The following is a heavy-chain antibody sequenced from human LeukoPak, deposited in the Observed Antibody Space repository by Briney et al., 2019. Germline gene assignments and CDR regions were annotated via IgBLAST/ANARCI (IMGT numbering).Heavy chain of an antibody. CDR1: GYTFTGYY. V-gene: IGHV1-2*06. CDR3: ARDHPGDYFVDY. J-gene: IGHJ4*02. D-gene: IGHD4-17*01. CDR2: INPNSGGT. Sequence: ASVKVSCKASGYTFTGYYMHWVRQAPGQGLEWMGRINPNSGGTNYAQKFQGRVTMTRDTSISTAYMGLSRLRSDDTAVYYCARDHPGDYFVDYWGQGTLVTVSS.